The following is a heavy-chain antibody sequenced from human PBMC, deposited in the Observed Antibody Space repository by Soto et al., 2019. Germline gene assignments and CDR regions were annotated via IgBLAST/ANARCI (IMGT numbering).Heavy chain of an antibody. CDR1: GFTFNTYW. D-gene: IGHD2-2*01. J-gene: IGHJ4*02. CDR3: ARDMPPAETPGDDFDY. Sequence: EVQLVESGGAVVQPGGSLRLSCAASGFTFNTYWMHWVRQVPGKGLVWVSRINSAGTITSYADSVRGRFTISRDNAKNTVYLQMNSLRADDTAVYYCARDMPPAETPGDDFDYWGQGTLVTVSS. V-gene: IGHV3-74*01. CDR2: INSAGTIT.